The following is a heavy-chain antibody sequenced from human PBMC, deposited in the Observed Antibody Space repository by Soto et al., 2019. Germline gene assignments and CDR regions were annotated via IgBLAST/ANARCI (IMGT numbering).Heavy chain of an antibody. CDR2: IYHSGST. CDR3: ARVGDYDILTGYGPNFDY. D-gene: IGHD3-9*01. CDR1: GGSISISNW. V-gene: IGHV4-4*02. Sequence: PSETLSLTCAVSGGSISISNWCSCVRQPPGKGLEWIGEIYHSGSTNYNPSLKSRVTISVDKSKNQFSLKLSSVTAADTAVYYCARVGDYDILTGYGPNFDYWGQGTLVTVSS. J-gene: IGHJ4*02.